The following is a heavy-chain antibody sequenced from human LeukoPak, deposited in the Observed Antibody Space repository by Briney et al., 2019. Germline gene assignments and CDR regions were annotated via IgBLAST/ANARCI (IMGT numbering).Heavy chain of an antibody. J-gene: IGHJ5*02. CDR2: IYSGGST. CDR3: ARDRAGQTFDP. Sequence: GGSLRLSCAASGFTVSSNYMNWVRQAPGKGLEWVSVIYSGGSTYYADSVKGRFTISRDNSKNTPYLQMNSLRAEDTAVYYCARDRAGQTFDPWGQGTLVTVSS. V-gene: IGHV3-66*01. CDR1: GFTVSSNY.